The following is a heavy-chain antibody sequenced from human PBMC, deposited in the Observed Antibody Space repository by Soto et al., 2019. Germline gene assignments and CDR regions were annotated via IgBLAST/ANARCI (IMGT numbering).Heavy chain of an antibody. D-gene: IGHD6-6*01. V-gene: IGHV4-59*08. Sequence: SETLSLTCTVSGGSISSYYWSWIRQPPGKGLEWIGYIYYSGSTNYNPSLKSRVTISVDTSKNQFSLKLSSVTAADTAVYYCARHAAIAAPRGWFDPWGQGTLVTVSS. CDR3: ARHAAIAAPRGWFDP. CDR1: GGSISSYY. J-gene: IGHJ5*02. CDR2: IYYSGST.